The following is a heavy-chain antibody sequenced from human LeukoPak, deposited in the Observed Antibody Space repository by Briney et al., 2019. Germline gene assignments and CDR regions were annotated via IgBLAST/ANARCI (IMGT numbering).Heavy chain of an antibody. Sequence: SGTLSLTCAVSGASIGSETWWNWVRQPPGKGLEWIGEIYHGGGANYNPSLKSRVIISLDKSKNQFSLKLSSVTAADTAVYYCARYRGSGSGSYLLDYWGQGTLVTVSS. CDR2: IYHGGGA. CDR1: GASIGSETW. V-gene: IGHV4-4*02. J-gene: IGHJ4*02. D-gene: IGHD3-10*01. CDR3: ARYRGSGSGSYLLDY.